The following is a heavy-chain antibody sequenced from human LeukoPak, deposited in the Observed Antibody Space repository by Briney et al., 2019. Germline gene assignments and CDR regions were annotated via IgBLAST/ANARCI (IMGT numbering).Heavy chain of an antibody. D-gene: IGHD7-27*01. Sequence: GGSLRLSCAASGFTVTSNHMSWARQAPGKGLEWVSVIYSGGTIFYADSVKGRFTISRDNSDNTVFLEMNSLRAEDTAVYYCARDGEDHYYDYWGQRTLVTVST. CDR2: IYSGGTI. J-gene: IGHJ4*02. CDR1: GFTVTSNH. CDR3: ARDGEDHYYDY. V-gene: IGHV3-66*01.